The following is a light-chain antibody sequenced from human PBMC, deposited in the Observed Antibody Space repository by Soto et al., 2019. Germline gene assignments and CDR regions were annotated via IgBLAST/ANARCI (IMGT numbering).Light chain of an antibody. CDR2: EVS. CDR1: QGVSSH. J-gene: IGKJ5*01. Sequence: GARVPITRRASQGVSSHLAWHQQKPGKAPQLLIYEVSTLQSGVPSRFSGSGSGTDFTLTISSLQPEDFATYYCQHLSGYAITFGQGTRLEIK. V-gene: IGKV1-9*01. CDR3: QHLSGYAIT.